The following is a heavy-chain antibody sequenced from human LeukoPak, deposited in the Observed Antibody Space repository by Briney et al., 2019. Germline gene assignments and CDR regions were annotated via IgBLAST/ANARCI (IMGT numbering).Heavy chain of an antibody. D-gene: IGHD1-26*01. Sequence: SETLSLTCTVSGDSIRSGSYYWSWIRQPAGKGLEWIGRIHAGGSTNYNPSLKSRVTISADTSKNQFSLKLSSVTAADTAVYYCAREFRKGWDWFDPWGQGTLVTVSS. CDR3: AREFRKGWDWFDP. CDR2: IHAGGST. V-gene: IGHV4-61*02. CDR1: GDSIRSGSYY. J-gene: IGHJ5*02.